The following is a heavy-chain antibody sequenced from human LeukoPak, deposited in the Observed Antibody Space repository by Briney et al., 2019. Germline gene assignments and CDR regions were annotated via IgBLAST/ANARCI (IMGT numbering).Heavy chain of an antibody. J-gene: IGHJ4*02. V-gene: IGHV4-34*01. CDR2: INHSGST. CDR3: ASSGYYSYFDY. D-gene: IGHD3-22*01. CDR1: GGSFSGYY. Sequence: SETLSLTCAVYGGSFSGYYWSWIRQPPGKGLEGVGEINHSGSTNYNPSLKRRVTISVDPSKNQFSLKLSSVTAADTAVYYCASSGYYSYFDYWGQGTLVTVSS.